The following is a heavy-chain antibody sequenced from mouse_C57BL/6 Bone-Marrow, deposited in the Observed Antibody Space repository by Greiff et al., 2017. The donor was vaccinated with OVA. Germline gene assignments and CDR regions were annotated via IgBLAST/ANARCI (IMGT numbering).Heavy chain of an antibody. CDR3: ERVDCGSSYEDWYFDV. Sequence: VQLQESGGGLVKPGGSLKLSCAASGFTFSDYGMHWVRQAPEKGLEWVAYISSGSSTIYYAAPVKGRFTISRDNAKNTLFLPITSLRSEDTDVYYCERVDCGSSYEDWYFDVWGTGTTVTVSS. J-gene: IGHJ1*03. D-gene: IGHD1-1*01. V-gene: IGHV5-17*01. CDR1: GFTFSDYG. CDR2: ISSGSSTI.